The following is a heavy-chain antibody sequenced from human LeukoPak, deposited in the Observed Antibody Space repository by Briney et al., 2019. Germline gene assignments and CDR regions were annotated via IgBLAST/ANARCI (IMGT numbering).Heavy chain of an antibody. CDR1: GYTFTSYG. V-gene: IGHV1-18*01. CDR3: AREYYDYVWGSYRPVWFDP. CDR2: INVYNGNT. D-gene: IGHD3-16*02. Sequence: ASVKVSCKASGYTFTSYGISWVRHAPGQGLELMGSINVYNGNTNYAQKPQGRVTMTTDTSTSTAYMELRSLRSDETAVYFCAREYYDYVWGSYRPVWFDPWGQGTLVTVSS. J-gene: IGHJ5*02.